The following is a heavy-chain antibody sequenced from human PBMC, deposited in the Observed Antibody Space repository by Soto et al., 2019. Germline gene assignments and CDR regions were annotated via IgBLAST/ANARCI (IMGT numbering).Heavy chain of an antibody. J-gene: IGHJ5*02. CDR1: GGTFSSYA. V-gene: IGHV1-69*06. CDR2: IIPIFGTA. D-gene: IGHD6-13*01. Sequence: QVQLVQSGAEVKKPGSSVKVSCKASGGTFSSYAISWVRQAPGQGLEWMGGIIPIFGTANYAQKFQGRVTITADKSTITAYMELSSLRSEDTAVYYCARDYSSSWYRGMDWFDPWGQGTLVTVSS. CDR3: ARDYSSSWYRGMDWFDP.